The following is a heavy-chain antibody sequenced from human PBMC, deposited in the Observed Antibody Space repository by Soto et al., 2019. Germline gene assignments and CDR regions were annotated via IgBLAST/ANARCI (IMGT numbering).Heavy chain of an antibody. CDR2: ISYEGSEK. Sequence: QVHLVESGGGVVQPGRSLRLSCAASGFTFSNNGMHWVRQAPGKGLEWMGVISYEGSEKYYAGSVKGRFTISRDNSKNTLYLQMDPLRAEDTAIYYCVKDKGAAAGFDYWGQGILVNVSS. CDR1: GFTFSNNG. J-gene: IGHJ4*02. CDR3: VKDKGAAAGFDY. V-gene: IGHV3-30*18. D-gene: IGHD6-13*01.